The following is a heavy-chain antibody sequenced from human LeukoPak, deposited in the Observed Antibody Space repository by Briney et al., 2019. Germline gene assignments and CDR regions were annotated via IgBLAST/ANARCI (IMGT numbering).Heavy chain of an antibody. CDR1: GFTFSSYA. CDR3: AKYTGFDY. V-gene: IGHV3-30-3*02. CDR2: ISYDGSNK. D-gene: IGHD2-2*02. J-gene: IGHJ4*02. Sequence: GRSLRLSCAASGFTFSSYAMHWVRQAPGKGLEWVAVISYDGSNKYYADSVKGRFTISRDNSKNTLYLQMNSLRAEDTAVYYCAKYTGFDYWGQGTLVTVSS.